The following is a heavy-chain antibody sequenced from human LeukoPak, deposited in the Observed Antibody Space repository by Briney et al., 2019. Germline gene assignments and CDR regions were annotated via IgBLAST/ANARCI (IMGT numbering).Heavy chain of an antibody. CDR2: ISSSGSTI. Sequence: PGGSLRLSCAASGFTFSSFEINWVRQAPGKGLEWVSYISSSGSTIYYADSVKGRFTISRDNAKNSLYLQMNSLRAEDTAVYYCARHYYDSSGYRYFDYWGQGTLVTVSS. V-gene: IGHV3-48*03. D-gene: IGHD3-22*01. CDR3: ARHYYDSSGYRYFDY. J-gene: IGHJ4*02. CDR1: GFTFSSFE.